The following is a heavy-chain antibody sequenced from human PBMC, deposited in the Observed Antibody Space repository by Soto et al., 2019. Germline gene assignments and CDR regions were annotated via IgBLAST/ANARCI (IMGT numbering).Heavy chain of an antibody. D-gene: IGHD6-13*01. V-gene: IGHV1-69*13. CDR2: IIPIFGTA. Sequence: SVNGSCKASRGAVSGCTIRWARHAPRKGLEWMGGIIPIFGTANYAQKFQGRVTITADESTSTAYMELSSLRSEDTAVYYCARDRMDSSSFNSLYYYYGMDVWGQGTTVTVSS. CDR1: RGAVSGCT. CDR3: ARDRMDSSSFNSLYYYYGMDV. J-gene: IGHJ6*02.